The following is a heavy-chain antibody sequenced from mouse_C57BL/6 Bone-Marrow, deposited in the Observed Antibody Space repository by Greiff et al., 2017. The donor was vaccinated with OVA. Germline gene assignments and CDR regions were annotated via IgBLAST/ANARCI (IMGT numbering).Heavy chain of an antibody. CDR2: IDPETGGT. Sequence: QVQLKESGAELVKPGASVKMSCKASGYTFTDYEMHWVKQTPVHGLEWIGAIDPETGGTAYNQKFKGKAILTADKSSSTAYMELRSLTSEDSAVYYCTRRYYYGSSHWYFDVWGTGTTVTVSS. J-gene: IGHJ1*03. CDR1: GYTFTDYE. CDR3: TRRYYYGSSHWYFDV. V-gene: IGHV1-15*01. D-gene: IGHD1-1*01.